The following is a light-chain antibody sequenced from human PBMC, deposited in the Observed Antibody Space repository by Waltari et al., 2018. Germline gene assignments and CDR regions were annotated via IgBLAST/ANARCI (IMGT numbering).Light chain of an antibody. J-gene: IGKJ1*01. Sequence: DIVMTQSPDSLAVSLGERATINCKSSQSVLHSSNNKNYLAWYQQKPGQPPKLLIYWASTRESGGPDRFSGSGYGTDFTLTISSLQAEDVAVYYCQQYYSTCQFGQGTKVEIK. CDR3: QQYYSTCQ. V-gene: IGKV4-1*01. CDR2: WAS. CDR1: QSVLHSSNNKNY.